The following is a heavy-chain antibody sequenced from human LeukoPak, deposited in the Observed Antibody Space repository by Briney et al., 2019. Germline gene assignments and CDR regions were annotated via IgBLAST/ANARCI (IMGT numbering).Heavy chain of an antibody. CDR3: ARVFPDAVTKYYYYMDV. Sequence: RAGGSLRLSCAASGFTFSSYSMNWVRQAPGKGLEWVSSISSSSSYIYYADSVKGRFTIPRDNAKNSLYLQMNSLRAEDTAVYYCARVFPDAVTKYYYYMDVWGKGTTVTVSS. V-gene: IGHV3-21*01. CDR2: ISSSSSYI. J-gene: IGHJ6*03. D-gene: IGHD4-17*01. CDR1: GFTFSSYS.